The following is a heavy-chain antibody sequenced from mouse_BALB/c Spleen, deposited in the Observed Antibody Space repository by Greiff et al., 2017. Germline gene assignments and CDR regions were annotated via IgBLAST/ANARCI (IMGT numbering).Heavy chain of an antibody. V-gene: IGHV5-6*01. D-gene: IGHD2-3*01. Sequence: EVQGVESGGDLVKPGGSLKLSCAASGFTFSSYGMSCVRQTPDKRLEWVATISSGGSYHYYPDSVKGRFTISRDNAKITLYLQMSSLKSEDTAMYYCARQDLFYDVYSHYFDYWGQGTTLTVSA. CDR2: ISSGGSYH. J-gene: IGHJ2*01. CDR3: ARQDLFYDVYSHYFDY. CDR1: GFTFSSYG.